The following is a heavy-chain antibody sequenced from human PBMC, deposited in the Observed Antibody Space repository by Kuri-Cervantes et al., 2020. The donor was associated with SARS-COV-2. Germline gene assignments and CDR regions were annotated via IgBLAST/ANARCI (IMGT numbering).Heavy chain of an antibody. V-gene: IGHV1-18*01. J-gene: IGHJ6*03. CDR2: ISAYNGNT. D-gene: IGHD2-2*01. CDR1: GYTFTSYG. CDR3: ARSRHCSSTSCYGGYYMDV. Sequence: ASVKVSCKASGYTFTSYGISWVRQAPGQGLEWMGWISAYNGNTNYAQKLQGRVTMTTDTSTSTAYMELRSLRSDDTAVYYCARSRHCSSTSCYGGYYMDVWGKGTAVTVSS.